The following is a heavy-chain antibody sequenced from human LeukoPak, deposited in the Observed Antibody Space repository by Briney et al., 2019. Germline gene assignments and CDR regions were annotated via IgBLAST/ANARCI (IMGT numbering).Heavy chain of an antibody. CDR1: GYTFTGYY. D-gene: IGHD2-15*01. CDR3: ARDLVPIVVVVAATPFDY. Sequence: GASVKVSCKASGYTFTGYYMHWVRQAPGQGLEWMGWINPNSGGTNYAQKFQGRVTMTRDTSISTAYMELSRLRSDDTAVYYCARDLVPIVVVVAATPFDYWGQGTLVTVSS. J-gene: IGHJ4*02. V-gene: IGHV1-2*02. CDR2: INPNSGGT.